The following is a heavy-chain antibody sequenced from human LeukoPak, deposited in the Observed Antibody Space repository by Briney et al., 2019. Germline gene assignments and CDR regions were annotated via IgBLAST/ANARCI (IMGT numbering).Heavy chain of an antibody. J-gene: IGHJ5*02. CDR3: ARGDLDP. Sequence: PGGSLRLSCTASGFTFSGHWIHWVRQPPGMGLVWVSRINERGTDSMYAESVKGRFTISRDNAKNSLYLQMNSLRAEDTAVYYCARGDLDPWGQGTLVTVSS. CDR1: GFTFSGHW. CDR2: INERGTDS. D-gene: IGHD3-3*01. V-gene: IGHV3-74*03.